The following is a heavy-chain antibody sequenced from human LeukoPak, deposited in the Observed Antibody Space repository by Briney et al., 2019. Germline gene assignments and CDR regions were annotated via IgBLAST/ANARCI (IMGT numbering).Heavy chain of an antibody. J-gene: IGHJ4*02. D-gene: IGHD3-16*01. CDR1: GYTFTSYG. V-gene: IGHV1-18*01. Sequence: GASVKVSCKASGYTFTSYGISWVRQAPGQGLEWMGWISAYNGNTNYAQKLQGRVTMTTDTSTSTAYMELSSLRSEDTAVYYCAKSPGEYYFDYWGQGTLVTVSS. CDR2: ISAYNGNT. CDR3: AKSPGEYYFDY.